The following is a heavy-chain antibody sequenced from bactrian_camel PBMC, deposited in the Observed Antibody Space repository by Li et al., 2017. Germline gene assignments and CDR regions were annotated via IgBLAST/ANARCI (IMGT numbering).Heavy chain of an antibody. Sequence: VQLVESGGGLVQPGGSLRLSCAASGFTFSRNYMGWVRQAPGKGLEWVSGINGGGSTTYYADSVKGRFTISEDRATDTVYLQMNSLKPEDTAMYSCKRSASGPCAGYWGQGTQVTV. D-gene: IGHD5*01. J-gene: IGHJ4*01. V-gene: IGHV3S40*01. CDR1: GFTFSRNY. CDR3: KRSASGPCAGY. CDR2: INGGGSTT.